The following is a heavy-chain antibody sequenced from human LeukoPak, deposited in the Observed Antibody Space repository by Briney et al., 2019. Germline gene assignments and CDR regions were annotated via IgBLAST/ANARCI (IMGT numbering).Heavy chain of an antibody. CDR3: ANGGGRWLQYDY. Sequence: QPGGSLRLSCTASGFTFGDYAMSWVRQAPGKGLEWVSVIYSGGSTYYADSVKGRFTISRDNSKNTLYLQMNSLRAEDTAVYYCANGGGRWLQYDYWGQGTLVTVSS. CDR1: GFTFGDYA. CDR2: IYSGGST. V-gene: IGHV3-66*01. J-gene: IGHJ4*02. D-gene: IGHD5-24*01.